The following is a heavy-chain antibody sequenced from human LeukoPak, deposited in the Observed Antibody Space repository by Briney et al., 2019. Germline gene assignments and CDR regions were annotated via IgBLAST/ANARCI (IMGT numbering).Heavy chain of an antibody. V-gene: IGHV3-30-3*01. Sequence: QPGGSLRLSCAASGFTFSSNAIHWVRQAPGEGLEWVAEISYDGGNTYYADSVKGRFTISRDNSKNTPYLQMNSLRAEDTAVYYCARWVVVAATQYYYGMDVWGQGTTVTVSS. CDR1: GFTFSSNA. CDR2: ISYDGGNT. CDR3: ARWVVVAATQYYYGMDV. D-gene: IGHD2-15*01. J-gene: IGHJ6*02.